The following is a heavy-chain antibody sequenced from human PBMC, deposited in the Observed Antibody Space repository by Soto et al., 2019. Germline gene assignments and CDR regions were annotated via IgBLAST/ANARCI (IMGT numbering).Heavy chain of an antibody. D-gene: IGHD3-22*01. Sequence: GGSLRLSCAASGFTFSSYSMNWVRQAPGKGLEWVSYISSSSSTIYYADSVKGRFTIPRDNAKNSLYLQMNSLRDEDTAVYYCARTPNAPDYYDSSGYYYGYFDYWGQGTLVTVSS. CDR1: GFTFSSYS. V-gene: IGHV3-48*02. CDR3: ARTPNAPDYYDSSGYYYGYFDY. J-gene: IGHJ4*02. CDR2: ISSSSSTI.